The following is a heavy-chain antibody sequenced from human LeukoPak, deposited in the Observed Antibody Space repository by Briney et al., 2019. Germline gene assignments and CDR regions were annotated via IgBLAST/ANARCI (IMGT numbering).Heavy chain of an antibody. D-gene: IGHD5-24*01. V-gene: IGHV3-74*03. CDR1: GFTFSSSW. Sequence: PGRSLRLSCAASGFTFSSSWMHWVRQAPGKGLVWVSHINGDGSYIKYADSVKGRFTISRDNARNTLFLQMHSLRVEDTAVYYCARGIGYNGDYWGQGTLVTVSS. CDR3: ARGIGYNGDY. CDR2: INGDGSYI. J-gene: IGHJ4*02.